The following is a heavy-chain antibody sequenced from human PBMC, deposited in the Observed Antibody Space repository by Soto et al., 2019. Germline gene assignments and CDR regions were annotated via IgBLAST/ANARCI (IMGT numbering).Heavy chain of an antibody. D-gene: IGHD2-8*01. Sequence: SETLSLTSTVSGGSISSSSYYWVWIRQPPGKGLEWIGSIYYSGSTYYNPSLKSRVTISVDTSKNQFSLKLSSVTAADTAVYYCAREQYCTNGVCYNWFDPWGQGTLVTVSS. CDR1: GGSISSSSYY. CDR2: IYYSGST. CDR3: AREQYCTNGVCYNWFDP. V-gene: IGHV4-39*02. J-gene: IGHJ5*02.